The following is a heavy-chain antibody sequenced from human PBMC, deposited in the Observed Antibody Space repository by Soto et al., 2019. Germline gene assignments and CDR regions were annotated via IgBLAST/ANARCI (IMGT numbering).Heavy chain of an antibody. V-gene: IGHV1-69*13. D-gene: IGHD3-22*01. Sequence: SVKVSCKASGGTFSSYAISWVRQAPGQGLEWMGGIIPIFGTANYAQKFQGRVTITADESTSTAYMELSSLRSEDTAVYYCARDRYYDSSGYYGLYGMDVWGQGTTVTVSS. CDR1: GGTFSSYA. CDR2: IIPIFGTA. J-gene: IGHJ6*02. CDR3: ARDRYYDSSGYYGLYGMDV.